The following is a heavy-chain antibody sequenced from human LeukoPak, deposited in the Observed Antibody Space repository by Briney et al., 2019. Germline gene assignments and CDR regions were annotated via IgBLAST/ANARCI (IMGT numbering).Heavy chain of an antibody. CDR2: IYSGGST. D-gene: IGHD5-18*01. Sequence: GGSLRLSCAASGFSFGSYSMNWVRLAPGKGLEWVSVIYSGGSTYYADSVKGRFTISRDNSKNTLYLQMNSLRAEDTAVYYCARERSYGSLSYFDYWGQGTLVTVSS. CDR3: ARERSYGSLSYFDY. J-gene: IGHJ4*02. V-gene: IGHV3-53*01. CDR1: GFSFGSYS.